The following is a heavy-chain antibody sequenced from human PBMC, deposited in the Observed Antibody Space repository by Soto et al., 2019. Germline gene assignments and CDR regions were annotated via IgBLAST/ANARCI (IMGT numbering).Heavy chain of an antibody. CDR2: ISANNGKT. Sequence: QVQLVQSGAEVKKPGASVKVSCKASGYTFTTYSFSWVRQAPGQGLEWIGWISANNGKTVYAPKFQDRVTMTTDTSTSTAQLELRSLKADDTAVYYCARESGVVVIVKGEFEFWGQGTLVTVSS. V-gene: IGHV1-18*04. D-gene: IGHD2-15*01. CDR3: ARESGVVVIVKGEFEF. J-gene: IGHJ4*02. CDR1: GYTFTTYS.